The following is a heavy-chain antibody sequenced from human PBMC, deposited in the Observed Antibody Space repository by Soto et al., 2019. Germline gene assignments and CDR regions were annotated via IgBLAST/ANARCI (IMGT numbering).Heavy chain of an antibody. CDR3: ARGLYYDFWSRPPRIGGYGMDV. V-gene: IGHV6-1*01. D-gene: IGHD3-3*01. CDR2: TYYRSKWYN. Sequence: QSQTLSLTCAISGDSVSSNSAAWNWIRQSPSRGLEWLGRTYYRSKWYNDYAVSVKSRITINPDTSKNQFSLQLNSVTPEDTAVYYCARGLYYDFWSRPPRIGGYGMDVWGQGTTVTVSS. CDR1: GDSVSSNSAA. J-gene: IGHJ6*02.